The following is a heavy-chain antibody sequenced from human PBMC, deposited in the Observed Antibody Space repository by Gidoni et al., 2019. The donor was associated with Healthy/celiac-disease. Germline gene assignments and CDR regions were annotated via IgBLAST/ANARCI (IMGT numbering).Heavy chain of an antibody. CDR3: ARHTPDYYDSSGHFDY. Sequence: QLQLQESGPGLVKPSETLSLTCTVSGGSISSSSYYWGWIRQPPGKGLEWIGSIYYSGSTYYNPSLKSRVTISVDTSKNQFSLKLSSVTAADTAVYYCARHTPDYYDSSGHFDYWGQGTLVTVSS. J-gene: IGHJ4*02. CDR1: GGSISSSSYY. D-gene: IGHD3-22*01. V-gene: IGHV4-39*01. CDR2: IYYSGST.